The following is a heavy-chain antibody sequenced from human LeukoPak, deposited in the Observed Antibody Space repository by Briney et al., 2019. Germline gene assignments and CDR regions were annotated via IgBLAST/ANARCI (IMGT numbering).Heavy chain of an antibody. V-gene: IGHV4-59*01. CDR3: ARDRDGPYYYGLDV. J-gene: IGHJ6*02. CDR2: IYYNGDT. Sequence: SETLSLTCTVSGGSISIYYWSWIRQPPGKGLEWIGYIYYNGDTNYNPSLKSRATISVDTSKNQFSLKLSSVTAADTAVYYCARDRDGPYYYGLDVWGQGTTVIVSS. CDR1: GGSISIYY.